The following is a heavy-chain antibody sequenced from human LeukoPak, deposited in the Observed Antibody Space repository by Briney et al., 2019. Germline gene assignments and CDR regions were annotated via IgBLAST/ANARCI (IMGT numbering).Heavy chain of an antibody. CDR2: IYTSGST. Sequence: SETLSLTCTVSGGSISSYYWSWIRQPAGKGLEWIGRIYTSGSTNYNPSLKGRVTMSVDTSKNQFSLKLSSVTAADTAVYYCARDFPTGTAGFYYYYYYGMDVWGQGTTVTVSS. J-gene: IGHJ6*02. D-gene: IGHD1-1*01. CDR1: GGSISSYY. V-gene: IGHV4-4*07. CDR3: ARDFPTGTAGFYYYYYYGMDV.